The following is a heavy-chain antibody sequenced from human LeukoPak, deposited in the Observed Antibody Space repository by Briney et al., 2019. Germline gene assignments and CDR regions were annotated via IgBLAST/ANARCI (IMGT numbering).Heavy chain of an antibody. V-gene: IGHV1-8*02. CDR3: ATGTMVRGVITDIDY. D-gene: IGHD3-10*01. CDR2: MNPNSGNT. Sequence: GASVKVSCKASGYTFTSYGISWVRQATGQGLEWMGWMNPNSGNTGYAQKFQGRVTMTRNTSISTAYMELSSLRSEDTAVYYCATGTMVRGVITDIDYWGQGTLVTVSS. CDR1: GYTFTSYG. J-gene: IGHJ4*02.